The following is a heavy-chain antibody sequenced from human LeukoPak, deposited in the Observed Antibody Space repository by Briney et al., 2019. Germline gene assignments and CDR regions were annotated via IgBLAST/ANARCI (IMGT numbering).Heavy chain of an antibody. V-gene: IGHV5-51*01. J-gene: IGHJ4*02. D-gene: IGHD6-13*01. CDR1: GYSFTSYW. CDR3: ARQIPSIAAAGNDYFDY. Sequence: GESLKISCKGSGYSFTSYWIGWVRQMPGKGLEWMGIIYPGDSDTRYSPSFQGHVTISADKSISTAYLQWSSLKASDTAMYYCARQIPSIAAAGNDYFDYWGQGTLVTVSS. CDR2: IYPGDSDT.